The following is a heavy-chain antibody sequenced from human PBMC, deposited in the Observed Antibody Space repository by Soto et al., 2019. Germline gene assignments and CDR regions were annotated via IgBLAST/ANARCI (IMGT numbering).Heavy chain of an antibody. CDR2: IIPIFGTA. Sequence: QVQLVQSGAEVKKPGSSVKVSCKASGGTFSSYAISWVRQAPGQGLEWMGGIIPIFGTANYAQKFQGRVTITSDKSTSTAYMELSSLRSEDTAVYYCARMYSSGLLSDWGYYYYGMDVWGQGTTVTVS. V-gene: IGHV1-69*06. D-gene: IGHD6-19*01. CDR1: GGTFSSYA. CDR3: ARMYSSGLLSDWGYYYYGMDV. J-gene: IGHJ6*02.